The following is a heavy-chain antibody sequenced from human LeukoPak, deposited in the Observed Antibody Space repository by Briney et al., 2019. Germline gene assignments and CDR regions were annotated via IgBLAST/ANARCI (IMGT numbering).Heavy chain of an antibody. V-gene: IGHV1-2*02. CDR3: ARDLAYYDILTGYSPSSNWFDP. J-gene: IGHJ5*02. D-gene: IGHD3-9*01. Sequence: ASVKVSCKASGYTFTGYYMHWVRQAPGQGLEWMGWINPNSGGTNYAQKFQGRVTMTRDTSISTAYMELSRLRSDDTAVYYCARDLAYYDILTGYSPSSNWFDPWGQGTLVTVSS. CDR1: GYTFTGYY. CDR2: INPNSGGT.